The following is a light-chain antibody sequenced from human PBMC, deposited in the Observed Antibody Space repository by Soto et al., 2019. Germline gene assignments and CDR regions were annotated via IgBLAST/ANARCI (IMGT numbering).Light chain of an antibody. J-gene: IGLJ2*01. CDR2: EVS. CDR3: CSYAGSSTVV. CDR1: SGDVGGYNS. V-gene: IGLV2-23*02. Sequence: QSALTQPASASGSPGQSITISCTGTSGDVGGYNSVSWYQQHPGKAPKLMIYEVSKRPSGVSNRFSGSKSGNTASLTISGLQAEDEADYYCCSYAGSSTVVFGGGTQLTVL.